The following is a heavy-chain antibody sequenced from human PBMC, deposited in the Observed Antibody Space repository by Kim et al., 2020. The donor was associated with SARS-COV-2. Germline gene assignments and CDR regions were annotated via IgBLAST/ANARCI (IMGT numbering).Heavy chain of an antibody. CDR3: AKGVVVVIGWFDP. D-gene: IGHD3-22*01. Sequence: GGSLRLSCAASGFTFSSYGMHWVRQAPGKGLEWVAVISYDGSNKYYADSVKGRFTISRDNSKNTLYLQMNSLRAEDTAVYYCAKGVVVVIGWFDPWGQGTLVTVSS. CDR1: GFTFSSYG. V-gene: IGHV3-30*18. CDR2: ISYDGSNK. J-gene: IGHJ5*02.